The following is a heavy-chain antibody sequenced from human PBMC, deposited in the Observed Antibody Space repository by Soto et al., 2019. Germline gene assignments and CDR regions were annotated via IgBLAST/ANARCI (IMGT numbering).Heavy chain of an antibody. CDR1: GYRFISYG. CDR3: ARGGSGGGGMDV. Sequence: QVQLVQSGSEVKKPGASVKVSCKASGYRFISYGLSWVRQAPGQGLEWMGWISPDNGNTNYAQKLQGRVTMTTETPPSTAKMGLRSLRSDDTAIYWCARGGSGGGGMDVWGQGTTVTVSS. V-gene: IGHV1-18*01. D-gene: IGHD1-26*01. J-gene: IGHJ6*02. CDR2: ISPDNGNT.